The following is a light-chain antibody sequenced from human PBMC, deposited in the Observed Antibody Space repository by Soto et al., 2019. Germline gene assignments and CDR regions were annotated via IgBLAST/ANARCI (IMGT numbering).Light chain of an antibody. CDR1: QSVISN. J-gene: IGKJ1*01. CDR3: QQYRNWPRT. Sequence: EIVLTQSPGTLSLSPGERATLSCRASQSVISNYLAWYQQKPGQAPRLLIYGASTRAIDMPGRFSGRGSGTEFTLTISSLQSEDFAVYYCQQYRNWPRTFGQGTKVDIK. V-gene: IGKV3-15*01. CDR2: GAS.